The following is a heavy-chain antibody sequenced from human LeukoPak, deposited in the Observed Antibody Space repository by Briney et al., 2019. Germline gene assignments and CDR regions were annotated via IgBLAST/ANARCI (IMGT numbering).Heavy chain of an antibody. CDR1: GFTFSSYA. J-gene: IGHJ5*02. CDR3: AKDLSRAVAADWFDP. CDR2: ISGSGGST. Sequence: GGSLRLSCAASGFTFSSYAMSWVRQAPGKGLEWVSGISGSGGSTYYADSVKGRFTISRDNSKNTLYLQMTNLRAADTAVYYCAKDLSRAVAADWFDPWDQGSLVTVSS. D-gene: IGHD6-19*01. V-gene: IGHV3-23*01.